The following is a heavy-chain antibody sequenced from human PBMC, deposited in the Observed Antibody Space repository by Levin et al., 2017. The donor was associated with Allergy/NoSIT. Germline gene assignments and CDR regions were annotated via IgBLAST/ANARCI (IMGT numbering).Heavy chain of an antibody. Sequence: GGSLRLSCAASGITFRTYGMHWVRQAPGKGLEYVSAISSNGGTTYYVNSVKGRFTISRDNSKNTLYLQMGSLRAEDMAVYYCARAPWLRSAQTGEYHYYMDVWGKGTTVTVSS. V-gene: IGHV3-64*01. CDR2: ISSNGGTT. D-gene: IGHD5-12*01. J-gene: IGHJ6*03. CDR3: ARAPWLRSAQTGEYHYYMDV. CDR1: GITFRTYG.